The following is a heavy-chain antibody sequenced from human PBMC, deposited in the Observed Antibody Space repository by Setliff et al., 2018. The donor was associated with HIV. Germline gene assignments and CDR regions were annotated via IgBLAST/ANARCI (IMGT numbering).Heavy chain of an antibody. J-gene: IGHJ4*02. CDR1: GGSFRSGGYY. CDR2: IYYSGST. CDR3: ARLYVVADYYFDY. V-gene: IGHV4-39*01. D-gene: IGHD6-19*01. Sequence: SETLSLTCTVSGGSFRSGGYYWSWIRQHPGKGLEWIGYIYYSGSTYYNPSLKSRVTISVDTSKNQFSLRLSSVTAADTALYYCARLYVVADYYFDYWSQGTLVTVSS.